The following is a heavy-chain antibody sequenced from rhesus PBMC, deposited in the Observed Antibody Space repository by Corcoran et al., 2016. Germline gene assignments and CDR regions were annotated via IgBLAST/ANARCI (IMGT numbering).Heavy chain of an antibody. CDR2: IKWDGGST. D-gene: IGHD5-42*01. CDR1: GFTFDDYA. CDR3: SRAPGTADDY. V-gene: IGHV3-134*01. J-gene: IGHJ4*01. Sequence: DVQLVESGGALAQPGGSLRLSCAASGFTFDDYALSWVRLAPGKGLERECGIKWDGGSTEYADSVKCRFTISRDNDKNTLYLQMDRLRAEDTALYYCSRAPGTADDYWGQGVLVTVSS.